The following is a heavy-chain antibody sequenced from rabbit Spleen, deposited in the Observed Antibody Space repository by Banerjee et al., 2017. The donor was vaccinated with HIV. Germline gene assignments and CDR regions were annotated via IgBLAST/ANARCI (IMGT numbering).Heavy chain of an antibody. D-gene: IGHD3-1*01. Sequence: QEQLVESGGGLVKPEGSLTLTCKASGFSFSDRDVMCWVRQAPRKGLQWIACINAYTGKPVYATWAKGRFTISRTSSTSVTLQMTSLTAADTATYFCAVDLASVVGWNFGLWGPGTLVTVS. CDR2: INAYTGKP. CDR3: AVDLASVVGWNFGL. J-gene: IGHJ4*01. V-gene: IGHV1S45*01. CDR1: GFSFSDRDV.